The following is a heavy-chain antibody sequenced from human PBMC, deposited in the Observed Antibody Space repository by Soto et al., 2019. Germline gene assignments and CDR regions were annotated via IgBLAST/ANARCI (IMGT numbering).Heavy chain of an antibody. V-gene: IGHV3-23*01. D-gene: IGHD4-17*01. J-gene: IGHJ4*02. Sequence: GGSLRLSCAASGFTFSDYYMYRVRQAPGKGLEWVSGISGSGGSTYYADSVKGRFTISRDNSKNTLYLQMNSLRAEDTAVYYCAKENGDYVFLTYFDYWGQGTLVTVSS. CDR3: AKENGDYVFLTYFDY. CDR2: ISGSGGST. CDR1: GFTFSDYY.